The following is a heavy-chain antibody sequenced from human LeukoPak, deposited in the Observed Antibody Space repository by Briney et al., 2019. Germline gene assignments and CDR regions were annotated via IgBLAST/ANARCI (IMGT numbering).Heavy chain of an antibody. CDR1: GYTFASYG. CDR3: ARVSPRGSSPFDY. D-gene: IGHD6-13*01. CDR2: ISAYNGNT. J-gene: IGHJ4*02. V-gene: IGHV1-18*01. Sequence: ASEKVSCKASGYTFASYGISWVRQAPGQGLEWMGWISAYNGNTNYAQKLQGRVTMTTVTSTSTAYMELTSLRSDDTAVCYCARVSPRGSSPFDYWGQGTLVTVSS.